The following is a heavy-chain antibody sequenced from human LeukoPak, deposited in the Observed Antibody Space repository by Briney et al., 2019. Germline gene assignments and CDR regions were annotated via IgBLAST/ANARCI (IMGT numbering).Heavy chain of an antibody. D-gene: IGHD3-3*01. J-gene: IGHJ4*02. CDR2: INHSGST. CDR1: GFTFSDYY. Sequence: LRLSCAASGFTFSDYYMSWIRQPPGKGLEWIGEINHSGSTNYNPSLKSRVTISVDTSKNQFSLKLSSVTAADTAVYYCARSHYDFWSGYYEGIDYWGQGTLVTVSS. V-gene: IGHV4-34*01. CDR3: ARSHYDFWSGYYEGIDY.